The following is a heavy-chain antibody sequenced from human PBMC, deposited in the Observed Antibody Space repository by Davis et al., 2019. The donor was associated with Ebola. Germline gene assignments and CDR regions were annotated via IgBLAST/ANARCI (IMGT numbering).Heavy chain of an antibody. Sequence: GESLKISCAASGFTFRNYWMSWVRQAPGKGLEWVANIRPDGSEEQYVDSLKGRITISRDNAKNSLYLQMNSLRAEDTAVYYCARDSLNWNPYPDAFDIWGQGTMVTVSS. V-gene: IGHV3-7*01. CDR1: GFTFRNYW. CDR2: IRPDGSEE. D-gene: IGHD1-1*01. J-gene: IGHJ3*02. CDR3: ARDSLNWNPYPDAFDI.